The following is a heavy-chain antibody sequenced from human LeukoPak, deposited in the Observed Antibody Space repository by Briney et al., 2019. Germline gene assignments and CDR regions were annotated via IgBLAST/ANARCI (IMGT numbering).Heavy chain of an antibody. CDR3: ARVLAVGQSGGVDY. CDR2: ISERSTII. CDR1: GFVFNTDS. D-gene: IGHD6-19*01. V-gene: IGHV3-48*02. Sequence: PGGSLRLSCAASGFVFNTDSMNWVRQAPGKGLEWVAHISERSTIIYYADSVKCRFTISRDNVKNMLFLQMNSLRHDDAAMDYCARVLAVGQSGGVDYWGQGTLVSVSS. J-gene: IGHJ4*02.